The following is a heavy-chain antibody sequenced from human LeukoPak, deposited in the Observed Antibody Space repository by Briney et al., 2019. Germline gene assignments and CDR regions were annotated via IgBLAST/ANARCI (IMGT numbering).Heavy chain of an antibody. V-gene: IGHV3-53*01. CDR2: IYSGGTT. J-gene: IGHJ4*02. Sequence: GGSLRLSCAASGFAFSNYWMTWVRQAPGKGLEWVSVIYSGGTTYYADSVKGRFTISRDNSKNTLYLQMNSLRAEDTAVYYCAKTGGPWDWGQGTLVIVSS. D-gene: IGHD3-10*01. CDR1: GFAFSNYW. CDR3: AKTGGPWD.